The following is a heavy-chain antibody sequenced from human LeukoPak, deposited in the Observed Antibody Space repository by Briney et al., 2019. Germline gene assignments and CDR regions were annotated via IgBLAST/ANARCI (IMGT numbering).Heavy chain of an antibody. CDR2: IIPIFGTA. CDR1: GGTFSSYA. Sequence: GASVKVSCKASGGTFSSYAISWVRQAPGQGLEWMGGIIPIFGTANYAQKLQGRVTITADESTSTAYMELSSLRSEDTAVYYCAREPNADSNFDYWGQGTLVTVSS. J-gene: IGHJ4*02. CDR3: AREPNADSNFDY. V-gene: IGHV1-69*13.